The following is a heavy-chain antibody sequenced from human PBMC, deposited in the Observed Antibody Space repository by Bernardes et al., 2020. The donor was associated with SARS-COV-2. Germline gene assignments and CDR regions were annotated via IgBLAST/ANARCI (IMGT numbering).Heavy chain of an antibody. CDR2: ISWNSGSI. Sequence: GGSRSLSCAASGFTFDDYAMHWVRQAPGKGLEWVSGISWNSGSIGYADSVKGRFTISRDNAKNSLYLQMNSLRAEDTALYYCAKDTSVIGIAAAGEIDYWGQGTLVTVSS. CDR1: GFTFDDYA. D-gene: IGHD6-13*01. V-gene: IGHV3-9*01. J-gene: IGHJ4*02. CDR3: AKDTSVIGIAAAGEIDY.